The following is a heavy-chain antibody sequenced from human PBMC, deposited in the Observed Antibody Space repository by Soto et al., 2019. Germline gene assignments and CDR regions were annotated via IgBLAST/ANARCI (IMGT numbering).Heavy chain of an antibody. Sequence: EVQLEESGGGVVMPGGSLRLSCAASGFTFHNAWINWVRQPPGGGLEWVGRIRSEGDGGSGDYAAPVKGRVVVSRDDSKNMVYLQMNSLKSEDTDVYYCTTGSRTTVQEDRFDFWGDGTLVAVSS. J-gene: IGHJ4*01. D-gene: IGHD1-7*01. CDR2: IRSEGDGGSG. V-gene: IGHV3-15*07. CDR1: GFTFHNAW. CDR3: TTGSRTTVQEDRFDF.